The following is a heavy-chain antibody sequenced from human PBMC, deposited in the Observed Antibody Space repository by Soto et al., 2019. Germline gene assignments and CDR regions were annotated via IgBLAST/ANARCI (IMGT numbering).Heavy chain of an antibody. CDR3: ARGGSNGWQVAFDI. V-gene: IGHV4-34*01. CDR1: GGSFSTYY. J-gene: IGHJ3*02. Sequence: SETLSLTCVVYGGSFSTYYYSWIRQSPGKGLEWIGEINHNGNNNYSPSLKSRVTMSLDTSKNQFSLKLTSVTAADTAVYYCARGGSNGWQVAFDIWGQGTMVTVSS. D-gene: IGHD6-19*01. CDR2: INHNGNN.